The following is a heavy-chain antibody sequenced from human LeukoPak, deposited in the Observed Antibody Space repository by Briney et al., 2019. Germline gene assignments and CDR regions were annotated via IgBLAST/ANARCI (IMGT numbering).Heavy chain of an antibody. CDR1: GYTFTSYG. CDR3: ARLAVVVAASGSVTAFDI. V-gene: IGHV1-18*01. J-gene: IGHJ3*02. Sequence: ASVKVSCKASGYTFTSYGISWVRQAPGQGLEWVGWISAYNGNTNYAQKLQGRVTMTTDTSTSTAYMELRSLRSDDTAVYYCARLAVVVAASGSVTAFDIWGQGTMVTVSS. D-gene: IGHD2-15*01. CDR2: ISAYNGNT.